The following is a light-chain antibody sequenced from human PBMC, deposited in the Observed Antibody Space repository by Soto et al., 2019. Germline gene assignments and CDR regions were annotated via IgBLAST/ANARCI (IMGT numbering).Light chain of an antibody. Sequence: DIQVTQSPPSVSASVGDRVTITCRASQDVGVYLAWYQQKPGTAPKLLISAASTLPVGVPARFSGSGSGTDFTLTISSLEPEDSATYFCQQCARFPLALGGGTKVEIK. V-gene: IGKV1-12*01. CDR2: AAS. CDR1: QDVGVY. CDR3: QQCARFPLA. J-gene: IGKJ4*01.